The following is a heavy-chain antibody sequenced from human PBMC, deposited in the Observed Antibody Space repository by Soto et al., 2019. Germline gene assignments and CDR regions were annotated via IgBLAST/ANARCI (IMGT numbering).Heavy chain of an antibody. J-gene: IGHJ5*02. CDR2: IYYSGST. CDR3: ARHQFTIFGVVIIHNWFDP. V-gene: IGHV4-39*01. CDR1: GGSISSSSYY. Sequence: QLQLQESGPGLVKPSETLSLTCTVSGGSISSSSYYWGWIRQPPGKGLEWIGSIYYSGSTYYNPSLKSRVTISVDTSKNQFSLKLSSVTAADTAVYYCARHQFTIFGVVIIHNWFDPWGQGTLVTVSS. D-gene: IGHD3-3*01.